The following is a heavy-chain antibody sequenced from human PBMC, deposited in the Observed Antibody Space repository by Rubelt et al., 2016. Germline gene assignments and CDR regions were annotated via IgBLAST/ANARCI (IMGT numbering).Heavy chain of an antibody. V-gene: IGHV4-34*01. D-gene: IGHD6-13*01. J-gene: IGHJ4*02. CDR1: GGSFSGYY. CDR3: ARWQQLGISDY. Sequence: QVQLQQWGAGLLKPSETLSLTCAVYGGSFSGYYWSWIRQPPGKGLEWIGEINHSGSTNYNPSLKSRVTISVDTSKNQFSLKLSSVTAADTAVYYCARWQQLGISDYWGQGTLVTVSS. CDR2: INHSGST.